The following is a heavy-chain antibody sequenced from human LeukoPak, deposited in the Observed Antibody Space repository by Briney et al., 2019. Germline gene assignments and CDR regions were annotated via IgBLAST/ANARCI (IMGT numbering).Heavy chain of an antibody. CDR2: ISWNSGSI. Sequence: GGSLRLSCAASGFTFDDYAMHWVRQAPGKGLEWVSGISWNSGSIGYADSVKGRFTISRDNAKNSLFLQMNSLRADDTAVYFCARDSSAQLFDYWGQGALVIVSS. V-gene: IGHV3-9*01. J-gene: IGHJ4*02. CDR1: GFTFDDYA. CDR3: ARDSSAQLFDY. D-gene: IGHD2-2*01.